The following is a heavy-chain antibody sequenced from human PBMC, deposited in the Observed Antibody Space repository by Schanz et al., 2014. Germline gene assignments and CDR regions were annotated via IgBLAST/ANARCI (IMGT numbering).Heavy chain of an antibody. CDR2: ISGSGATT. CDR3: ARTWTTLTTRPLDF. D-gene: IGHD4-17*01. CDR1: GFTFSSYA. Sequence: SCAASGFTFSSYAMSWVRQAPGKGLEWVSVISGSGATTYYADSVKGRFTISRDNPRNTVYFQMRRLRAEDTDVYYCARTWTTLTTRPLDFWCKGTMVTVSS. V-gene: IGHV3-23*01. J-gene: IGHJ4*02.